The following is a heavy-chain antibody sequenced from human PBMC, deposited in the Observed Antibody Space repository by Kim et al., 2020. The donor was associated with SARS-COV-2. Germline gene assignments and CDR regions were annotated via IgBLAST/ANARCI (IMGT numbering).Heavy chain of an antibody. CDR2: IDPSDSDT. Sequence: GESLKISCKGSGYSFTSYWISWVRQMPGKVREWMGMIDPSDSDTNYSPSFQGHVTISADKSISTAYLQWSSLKASDTAMYYCARRYYDILTGAFDIWGQGTMVTVSS. CDR1: GYSFTSYW. V-gene: IGHV5-10-1*01. D-gene: IGHD3-9*01. J-gene: IGHJ3*02. CDR3: ARRYYDILTGAFDI.